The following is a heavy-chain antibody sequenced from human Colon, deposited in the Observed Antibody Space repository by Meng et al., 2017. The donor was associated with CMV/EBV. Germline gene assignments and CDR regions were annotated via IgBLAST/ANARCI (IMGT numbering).Heavy chain of an antibody. D-gene: IGHD3-3*01. CDR1: GYTFSDYY. Sequence: VDVMQSGAGVKEPGASVKVSCKTSGYTFSDYYMHWVRQAPGQGLEWMGWIRSDGSATNYAQKFRGRVTMTRDASVSTAYMELSSLKSDDTAVYYCGTFGGDFDYWGQGTLVTVSS. V-gene: IGHV1-2*02. CDR3: GTFGGDFDY. CDR2: IRSDGSAT. J-gene: IGHJ4*02.